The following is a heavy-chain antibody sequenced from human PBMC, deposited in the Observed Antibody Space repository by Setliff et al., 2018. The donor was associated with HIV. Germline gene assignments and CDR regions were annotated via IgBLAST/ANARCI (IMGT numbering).Heavy chain of an antibody. J-gene: IGHJ2*01. D-gene: IGHD3-10*01. Sequence: SETLSLTCSVSGYVISSGYYWGWIRQPPGKGLEWIGSIYYSGSTYYEPSLRGRVTISIDRSKNQFSLKLNSVTAADTAVYYCARETNASGSLTAYWYFDLWGRGTLVTVSS. CDR2: IYYSGST. V-gene: IGHV4-38-2*02. CDR3: ARETNASGSLTAYWYFDL. CDR1: GYVISSGYY.